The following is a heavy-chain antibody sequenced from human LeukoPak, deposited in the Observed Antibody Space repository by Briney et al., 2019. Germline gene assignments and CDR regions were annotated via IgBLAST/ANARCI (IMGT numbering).Heavy chain of an antibody. Sequence: GGSLRLSCAASGFTFSNYAMNWVRQAPGKGLEWVSAISGSVGNTYYADSVTGRFSISRDNFKNTLYQQMNSLRAEDTAVYDCTKRRRVQGVIMGIDYWGQGTLVTVSS. CDR2: ISGSVGNT. D-gene: IGHD3-10*01. CDR1: GFTFSNYA. V-gene: IGHV3-23*01. CDR3: TKRRRVQGVIMGIDY. J-gene: IGHJ4*02.